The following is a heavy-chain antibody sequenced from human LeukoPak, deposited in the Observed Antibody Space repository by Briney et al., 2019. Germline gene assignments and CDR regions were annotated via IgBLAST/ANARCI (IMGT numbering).Heavy chain of an antibody. J-gene: IGHJ4*02. CDR3: ARVTGWYNYDY. V-gene: IGHV1-18*01. D-gene: IGHD1-20*01. Sequence: ASVKVSCMASGYTFTSYEINWVRQATAQGLEWMGWIGTYNGNTNYAQKLQDRVTMTTDTSTSTAYVELRSLRSDDTAMYYCARVTGWYNYDYWGQGTLVSVSS. CDR1: GYTFTSYE. CDR2: IGTYNGNT.